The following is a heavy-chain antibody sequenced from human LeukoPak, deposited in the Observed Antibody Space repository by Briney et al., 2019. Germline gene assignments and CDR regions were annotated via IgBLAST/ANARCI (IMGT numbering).Heavy chain of an antibody. CDR3: AKGGQGYSYGYIDY. CDR2: ISWNSGSI. CDR1: GVTFDDYA. Sequence: QPGRSLRLSCAASGVTFDDYAMHWVRQAPGKGLEWVSGISWNSGSIGYADSVKGRFTISRDNSKNTLYLQMNSLRAEDTAVYYCAKGGQGYSYGYIDYWGQGTLVTVSS. J-gene: IGHJ4*02. V-gene: IGHV3-9*01. D-gene: IGHD5-18*01.